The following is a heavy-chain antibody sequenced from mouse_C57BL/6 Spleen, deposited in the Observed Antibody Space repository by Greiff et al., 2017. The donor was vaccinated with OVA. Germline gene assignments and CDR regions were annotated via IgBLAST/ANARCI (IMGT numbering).Heavy chain of an antibody. V-gene: IGHV1-64*01. Sequence: QVQLKQPGAELVKPGASVKFSCKASGYTFTSYWMHWVKQRPGQGLEWIGMIHPNSGSTNYNEKFKSKATLTVDKSSSTAYMQLSSLTSEDSAVYYCARGDYGYDYYAMDDWGQGTSVTVSS. CDR2: IHPNSGST. D-gene: IGHD2-2*01. CDR1: GYTFTSYW. J-gene: IGHJ4*01. CDR3: ARGDYGYDYYAMDD.